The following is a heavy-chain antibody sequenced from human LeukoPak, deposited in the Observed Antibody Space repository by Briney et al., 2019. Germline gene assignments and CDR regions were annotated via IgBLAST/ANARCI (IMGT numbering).Heavy chain of an antibody. CDR3: ASRVYGLGSFNY. CDR1: GDSISSTSYY. V-gene: IGHV4-39*01. CDR2: IYNSGTT. D-gene: IGHD3-10*01. Sequence: SETLSLTCTVSGDSISSTSYYWDWIRQTPGKGLEWIGSIYNSGTTYYNPSLKSRVTISVDTSKNQFSLKVSSVTAADTAVYYCASRVYGLGSFNYWGQGTLVTVSS. J-gene: IGHJ4*01.